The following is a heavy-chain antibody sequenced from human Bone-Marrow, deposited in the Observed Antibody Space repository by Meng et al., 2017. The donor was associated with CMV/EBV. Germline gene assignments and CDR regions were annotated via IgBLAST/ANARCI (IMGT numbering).Heavy chain of an antibody. V-gene: IGHV4-34*01. CDR3: ARGLPGSSTGNWFDP. CDR2: INHSGST. CDR1: GGFFSGYY. Sequence: SETLSLTCAVYGGFFSGYYWSWIRQPPGKGLEWSGEINHSGSTNYNPSLKSRVTISVDTSKSQFSLKLSSVTAADTAVYYCARGLPGSSTGNWFDPWGKGTLVTVSS. D-gene: IGHD6-6*01. J-gene: IGHJ5*02.